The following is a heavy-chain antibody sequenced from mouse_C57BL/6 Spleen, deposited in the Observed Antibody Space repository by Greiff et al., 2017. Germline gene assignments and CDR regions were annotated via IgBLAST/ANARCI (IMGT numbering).Heavy chain of an antibody. D-gene: IGHD2-3*01. Sequence: EVKLVESGGGLVKPGGSLKLSCAASGFTFSSYAMSWVRQTPEKRLEWVATISDGGSYTYYPDNVKGRFTISRDNAKNNLYLQMSHLMSEDTAMYYCAREGSSLYDGYYEGFAYWGQGTLVTVSA. CDR3: AREGSSLYDGYYEGFAY. V-gene: IGHV5-4*01. CDR2: ISDGGSYT. J-gene: IGHJ3*01. CDR1: GFTFSSYA.